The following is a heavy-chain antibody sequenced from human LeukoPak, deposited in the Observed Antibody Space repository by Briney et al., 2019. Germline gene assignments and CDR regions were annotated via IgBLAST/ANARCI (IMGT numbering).Heavy chain of an antibody. CDR2: ISNGGST. V-gene: IGHV4-59*01. Sequence: SETLSLTWTVSGXSISTYYWSWIRQPPGEGLEWIGYISNGGSTKYNPSLKSRVTISVDTSKNQLSLKLRSVTAADTAVYHCVRLQPNTGEWAFDIWGQGTMVSVSS. J-gene: IGHJ3*02. D-gene: IGHD1-1*01. CDR3: VRLQPNTGEWAFDI. CDR1: GXSISTYY.